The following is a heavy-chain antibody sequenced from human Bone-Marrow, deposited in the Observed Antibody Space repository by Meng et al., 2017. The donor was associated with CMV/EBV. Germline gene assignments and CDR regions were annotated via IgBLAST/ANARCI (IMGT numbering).Heavy chain of an antibody. CDR2: IYHSGST. CDR3: ARGGVVVPAAKSHYFDY. V-gene: IGHV4-38-2*02. J-gene: IGHJ4*02. Sequence: GSLRLSCTVSGYSISSGYYWGWIRQPPGKGLEWIGSIYHSGSTYYNPSLKSRVTISVDTSKNQFSLKLSSVTAADTAVYYCARGGVVVPAAKSHYFDYWGQGTLVPVSS. D-gene: IGHD2-2*01. CDR1: GYSISSGYY.